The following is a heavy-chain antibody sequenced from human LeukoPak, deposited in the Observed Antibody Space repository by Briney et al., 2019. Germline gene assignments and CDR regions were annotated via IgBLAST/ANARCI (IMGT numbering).Heavy chain of an antibody. CDR1: GGTFSSYA. CDR3: ARVYYGSGSYYSPYNWFDP. D-gene: IGHD3-10*01. CDR2: IIPIFGTA. Sequence: GASVKVSCKASGGTFSSYAISWVRQAPGQGLEWMGGIIPIFGTANYAQKFQGRVTITADESTSTAYMELSSLRSDDTAVYYCARVYYGSGSYYSPYNWFDPWGQGTLVTVSS. V-gene: IGHV1-69*13. J-gene: IGHJ5*02.